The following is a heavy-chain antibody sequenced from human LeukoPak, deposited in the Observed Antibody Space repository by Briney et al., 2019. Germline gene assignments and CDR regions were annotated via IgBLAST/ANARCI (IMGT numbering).Heavy chain of an antibody. V-gene: IGHV3-23*05. D-gene: IGHD2-15*01. J-gene: IGHJ5*02. CDR1: GSTFREYS. CDR3: AKGGYTTCFDP. CDR2: IRSNGRDT. Sequence: GGSLRLSCAASGSTFREYSMSWVRQAPGKGLEWVSNIRSNGRDTYYTDSVKGRFTISRDNSKNTVYLQMNSLRAEDTAVYYCAKGGYTTCFDPWGQGTLVTVSS.